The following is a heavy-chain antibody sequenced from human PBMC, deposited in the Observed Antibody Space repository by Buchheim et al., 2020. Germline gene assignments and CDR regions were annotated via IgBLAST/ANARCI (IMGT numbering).Heavy chain of an antibody. CDR3: ARGGKIAVTTAAS. J-gene: IGHJ5*02. D-gene: IGHD6-19*01. V-gene: IGHV3-7*03. CDR2: IKSDGSEK. CDR1: GFTFSNYW. Sequence: QPVESGGGLVQPGGSLRLSCAASGFTFSNYWMSWVRQAPGKGLEWVANIKSDGSEKYYVDSVKGRFTISRDNAKKQLYLQMNSLRDEDTAVYYCARGGKIAVTTAASWGRGTL.